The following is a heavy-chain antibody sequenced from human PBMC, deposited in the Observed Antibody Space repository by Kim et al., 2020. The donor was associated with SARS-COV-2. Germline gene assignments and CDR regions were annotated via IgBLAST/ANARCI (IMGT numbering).Heavy chain of an antibody. Sequence: SETLSLTCTVSGGSISSSSYYWGWIRQPPGKGLEWIGSIYYSGSTYYNPSLKSRVTISVDTSKNQFSLKLSSVTASDTAVYYCARPGYGSGSSYGMDVWGQGTTVTVSS. CDR2: IYYSGST. D-gene: IGHD3-10*01. CDR3: ARPGYGSGSSYGMDV. J-gene: IGHJ6*02. CDR1: GGSISSSSYY. V-gene: IGHV4-39*01.